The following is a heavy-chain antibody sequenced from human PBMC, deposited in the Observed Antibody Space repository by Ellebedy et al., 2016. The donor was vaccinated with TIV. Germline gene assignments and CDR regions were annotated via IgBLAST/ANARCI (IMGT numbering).Heavy chain of an antibody. CDR3: AIQLTSYRVTSCFAG. CDR1: RGSISSYY. CDR2: IFHSGNT. V-gene: IGHV4-59*08. D-gene: IGHD2-2*01. J-gene: IGHJ4*02. Sequence: MPGGSLRLSCSVSRGSISSYYLSWIRQATGKGLEWIGNIFHSGNTNYNPSLKSRVTMSLDTSKNQFSLNLNSVTAADTAVYCCAIQLTSYRVTSCFAGWGQGTLVTVSS.